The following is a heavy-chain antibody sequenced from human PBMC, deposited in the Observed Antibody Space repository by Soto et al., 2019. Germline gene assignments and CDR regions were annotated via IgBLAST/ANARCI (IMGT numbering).Heavy chain of an antibody. V-gene: IGHV3-23*01. J-gene: IGHJ4*02. Sequence: EVQLLESGGGLVQPGGSLRLSCACSGFTFSSYGMTWVRRPPGKGREWVSAISGSGAATYYADSVQGRFTISRDNSNNTLYLQMTSLRAEDTAVYSCAKVLYGVVTYFDSWGQGTLVTVSS. D-gene: IGHD3-3*01. CDR1: GFTFSSYG. CDR2: ISGSGAAT. CDR3: AKVLYGVVTYFDS.